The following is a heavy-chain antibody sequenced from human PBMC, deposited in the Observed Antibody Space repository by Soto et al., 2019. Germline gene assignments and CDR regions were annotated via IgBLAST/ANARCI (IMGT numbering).Heavy chain of an antibody. D-gene: IGHD3-3*01. V-gene: IGHV4-30-2*01. J-gene: IGHJ4*02. CDR1: GGSISSGGYS. Sequence: QLQLQESGSGLVKPSQTLSLTCAVSGGSISSGGYSWSWIRQPPGKGLEWIGYIYHSGSTYYNPSLKSTVTISVDRSTNQFSLKLSSVTAADTAVYYCASSSALRFLEWLSFDYCGQGTLVTVSA. CDR3: ASSSALRFLEWLSFDY. CDR2: IYHSGST.